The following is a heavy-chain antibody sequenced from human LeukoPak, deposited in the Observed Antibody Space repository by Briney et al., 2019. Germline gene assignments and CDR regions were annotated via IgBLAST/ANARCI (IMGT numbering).Heavy chain of an antibody. CDR2: IKQDGSEK. V-gene: IGHV3-7*01. D-gene: IGHD2-2*02. Sequence: GGSLRLSSAVSGFTFSSAWMNWVRQAPGKGLEWVANIKQDGSEKYYVDSVKGRFTISRDNAKSSLYLQMNSLRAEDTAVYYCATYRFLGSWGQGTLVTVSS. J-gene: IGHJ5*02. CDR3: ATYRFLGS. CDR1: GFTFSSAW.